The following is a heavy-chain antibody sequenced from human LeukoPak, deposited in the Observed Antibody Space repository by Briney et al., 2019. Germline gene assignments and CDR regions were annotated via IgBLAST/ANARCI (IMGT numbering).Heavy chain of an antibody. V-gene: IGHV3-30*02. CDR1: GFTFSSYG. D-gene: IGHD2-2*02. CDR3: AKSAAIAHHYYYYMDV. Sequence: GGSLRLSCAASGFTFSSYGMHWVRQAPGKGMEWVAFIRYDGSNKYYADSVKGRFTISRDNSKHTLYLQMNSLRAEDTAVYYCAKSAAIAHHYYYYMDVWGKGTTVTVSS. J-gene: IGHJ6*03. CDR2: IRYDGSNK.